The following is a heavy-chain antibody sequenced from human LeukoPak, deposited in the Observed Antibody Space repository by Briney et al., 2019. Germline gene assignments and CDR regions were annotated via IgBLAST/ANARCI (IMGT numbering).Heavy chain of an antibody. D-gene: IGHD6-13*01. V-gene: IGHV3-11*01. J-gene: IGHJ4*02. CDR1: GFAFSDYY. Sequence: GGSLRLSCAASGFAFSDYYMSWIRQAPGKGLEWVSYISSTSSTICYADSVRGRFTISRDNAKNSLYLQMNSLRAEDTAVYYCAREDSSWYCFDYWGQGTLVTVSS. CDR3: AREDSSWYCFDY. CDR2: ISSTSSTI.